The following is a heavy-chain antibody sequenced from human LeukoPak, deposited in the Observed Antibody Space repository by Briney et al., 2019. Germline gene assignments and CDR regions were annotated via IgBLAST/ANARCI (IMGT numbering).Heavy chain of an antibody. Sequence: SETLSLTCTVSGGSISSYYWSWIRQPPGKGLEWIGYIYYSGSTNYNPSLKSRVTISVDASKNQFSLRLSSVTAADTAVYYCTRGGELMNFWGQGTLVTVSS. J-gene: IGHJ4*02. CDR1: GGSISSYY. V-gene: IGHV4-59*08. CDR2: IYYSGST. D-gene: IGHD1-26*01. CDR3: TRGGELMNF.